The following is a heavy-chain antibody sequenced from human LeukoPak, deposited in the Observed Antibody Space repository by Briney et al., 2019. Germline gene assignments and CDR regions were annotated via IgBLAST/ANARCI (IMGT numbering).Heavy chain of an antibody. D-gene: IGHD6-13*01. CDR2: IYHSGST. V-gene: IGHV4-38-2*02. CDR3: ARWGAAGDDFDY. CDR1: GYSISSGYY. J-gene: IGHJ4*02. Sequence: SETLSLTCTVSGYSISSGYYWGWIRQPPGKGLEWIGSIYHSGSTYYNPSLKSRVTISVDTSKNQFSLKLSSVTAADTAVYYCARWGAAGDDFDYWGQGTLVTVSS.